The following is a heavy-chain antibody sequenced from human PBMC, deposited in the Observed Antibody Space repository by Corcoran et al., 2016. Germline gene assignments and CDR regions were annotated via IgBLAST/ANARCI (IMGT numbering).Heavy chain of an antibody. CDR2: IIPIFGTA. CDR1: GCTFSSYA. Sequence: QVQLVQSGAEVKKPGSSVKVSCKASGCTFSSYAISWVRQAPGQGLEWMGGIIPIFGTANYAQKFQGRVTITADESTRTADMELSSLRSEDTAVYYCASRRFSSDGMDVWGQGTTVTVAS. V-gene: IGHV1-69*01. CDR3: ASRRFSSDGMDV. D-gene: IGHD2-2*01. J-gene: IGHJ6*02.